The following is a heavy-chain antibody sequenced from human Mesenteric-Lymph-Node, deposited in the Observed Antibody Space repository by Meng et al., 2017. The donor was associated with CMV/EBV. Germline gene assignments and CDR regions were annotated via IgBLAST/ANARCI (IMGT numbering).Heavy chain of an antibody. D-gene: IGHD3-3*01. CDR3: ATDFWSGRLMDV. J-gene: IGHJ6*02. CDR2: INSDGSST. V-gene: IGHV3-74*01. Sequence: GESLKISCAASGFTVSSNYMSWVRQAPGKGLVWVSCINSDGSSTSHADSVKGRFTISRDNAKKTLYLQMNSLRAEDTAVYYCATDFWSGRLMDVWGQGTTVTVSS. CDR1: GFTVSSNY.